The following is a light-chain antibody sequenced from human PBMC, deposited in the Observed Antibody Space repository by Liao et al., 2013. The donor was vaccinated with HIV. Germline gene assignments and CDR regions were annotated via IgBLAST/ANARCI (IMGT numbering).Light chain of an antibody. CDR3: QSTDSSGGWV. CDR1: NIRSKN. V-gene: IGLV3-21*01. Sequence: SYELTQPPSVSVAPGETATISCGGNNIRSKNLFWYQQKSGQAPVLVILYDKDRPSGIPARFSGSRSGPTVTLTISGAQAEDEADYYCQSTDSSGGWVFGGGTKLTVL. CDR2: YDK. J-gene: IGLJ3*02.